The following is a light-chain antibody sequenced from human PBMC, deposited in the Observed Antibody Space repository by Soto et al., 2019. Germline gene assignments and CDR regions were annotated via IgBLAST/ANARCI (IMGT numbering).Light chain of an antibody. CDR3: QQFHSFSRT. J-gene: IGKJ1*01. Sequence: DIRMTQSPSTLSASVGDRVTITCRASQNINSWLAWYQQKPGKAPNLLIYDASTLESGVPSRFSGSGSGTEFTLTISRLQPEDFATYYCQQFHSFSRTFGQGTKVEVK. CDR2: DAS. CDR1: QNINSW. V-gene: IGKV1-5*01.